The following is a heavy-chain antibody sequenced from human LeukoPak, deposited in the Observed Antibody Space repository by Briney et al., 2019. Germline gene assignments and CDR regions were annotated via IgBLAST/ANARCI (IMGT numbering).Heavy chain of an antibody. J-gene: IGHJ4*02. D-gene: IGHD4-17*01. CDR1: GFTFSDYY. Sequence: GGSLRLSCAASGFTFSDYYINWIRQAPGKGLEWVPYISTSGSTIYYADSVKGRFTISRDNAKNSLYLQMNSLRAEDTAVYYCARDMDYGDHYFDYWGQGTLVTVSS. CDR2: ISTSGSTI. V-gene: IGHV3-11*04. CDR3: ARDMDYGDHYFDY.